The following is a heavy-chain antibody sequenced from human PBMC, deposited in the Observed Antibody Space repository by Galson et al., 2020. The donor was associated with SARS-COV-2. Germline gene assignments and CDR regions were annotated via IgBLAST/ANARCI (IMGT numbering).Heavy chain of an antibody. D-gene: IGHD3-9*01. V-gene: IGHV4-61*01. CDR1: DGSVSSGSHF. J-gene: IGHJ6*02. Sequence: ASETLSLTCTVSDGSVSSGSHFWSWIRQPPGKGLEYIGYVYYTGNTNYNPSLKSRVTISVDTSKNQFSLSLSSVTAADTAVYYCARDGGRYFDSYSMDVWGQGTTVTVSS. CDR2: VYYTGNT. CDR3: ARDGGRYFDSYSMDV.